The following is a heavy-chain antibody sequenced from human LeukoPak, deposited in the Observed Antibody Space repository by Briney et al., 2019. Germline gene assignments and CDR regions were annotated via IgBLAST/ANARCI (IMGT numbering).Heavy chain of an antibody. CDR3: ARKIWDWFDP. D-gene: IGHD7-27*01. V-gene: IGHV4-39*07. CDR2: IYYSGST. J-gene: IGHJ5*02. CDR1: GGSISSSSYY. Sequence: SETLSLTCTVSGGSISSSSYYWGWIRQPPGKGLEWIGSIYYSGSTYYNPSLKSRVTISVDTSKNQFSLKLSSVTAADTAVYYCARKIWDWFDPWGQGTLVTVSS.